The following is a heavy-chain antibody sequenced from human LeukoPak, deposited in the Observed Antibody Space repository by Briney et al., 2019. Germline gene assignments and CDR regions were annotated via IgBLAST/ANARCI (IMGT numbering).Heavy chain of an antibody. CDR2: FDPEDGET. D-gene: IGHD5-18*01. CDR3: TCLHVDTAQYYFDY. CDR1: GDILTELS. J-gene: IGHJ4*02. V-gene: IGHV1-24*01. Sequence: ASVKVSCKVSGDILTELSMHWARQAPGKGLEWMGGFDPEDGETIYAQKFQGRATMTEDTSTDTAYMELNSLRSEDTAVYYCTCLHVDTAQYYFDYWGQGTLVTVSS.